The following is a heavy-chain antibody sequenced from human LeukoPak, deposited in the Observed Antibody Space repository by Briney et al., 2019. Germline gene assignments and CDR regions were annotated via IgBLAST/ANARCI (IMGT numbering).Heavy chain of an antibody. CDR3: ARDMVRGAQPYYYYGMDV. Sequence: GGSLRLSCAASGFTFSSYAMHWVRQAPGKGLEWVAVISYDGSNKYYADSVKGRFTISRDNSKSTLYLQMNGLRAEDTAVYYCARDMVRGAQPYYYYGMDVWGQGTTVTVSS. CDR2: ISYDGSNK. D-gene: IGHD3-10*01. J-gene: IGHJ6*02. V-gene: IGHV3-30*04. CDR1: GFTFSSYA.